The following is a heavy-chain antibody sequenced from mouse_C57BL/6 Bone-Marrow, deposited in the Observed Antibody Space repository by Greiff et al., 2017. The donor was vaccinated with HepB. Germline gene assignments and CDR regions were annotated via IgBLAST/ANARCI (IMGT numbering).Heavy chain of an antibody. V-gene: IGHV1-64*01. Sequence: QVQLQQPGAELVKPGASVKLSCKASGYTFTSYWMHWVKQRPGQGLEWIGMIHPNSGSTNYNEKFKSKATLTVDKSSSTAYMQLSSLTAEDSAVYYFVLTGRLVWYFDVWGTGTTVTVSS. J-gene: IGHJ1*03. D-gene: IGHD4-1*01. CDR2: IHPNSGST. CDR3: VLTGRLVWYFDV. CDR1: GYTFTSYW.